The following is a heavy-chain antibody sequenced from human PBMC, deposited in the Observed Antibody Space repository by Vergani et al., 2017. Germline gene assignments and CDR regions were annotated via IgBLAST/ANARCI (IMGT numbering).Heavy chain of an antibody. V-gene: IGHV1-46*01. Sequence: QVQLVQSGAEVKTPGASVKVSCKASGYTFTSYDINWVRQATGQGLEWMGIINPSGGSTSYAQKFQGRVTMTRDTSTSTVYMELSSLRSEDTAVYYCARARSYYYGSGLDYWGQGTLVTVSS. J-gene: IGHJ4*02. CDR2: INPSGGST. CDR3: ARARSYYYGSGLDY. D-gene: IGHD3-10*01. CDR1: GYTFTSYD.